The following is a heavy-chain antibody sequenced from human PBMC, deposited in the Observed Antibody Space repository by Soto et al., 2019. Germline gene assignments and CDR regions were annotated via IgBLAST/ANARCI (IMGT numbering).Heavy chain of an antibody. V-gene: IGHV3-30-3*01. CDR2: ISYDGSNK. J-gene: IGHJ4*02. Sequence: QVQLVESGGGVVQPGGSLSLSCAASGFTFNNYADHWVRKAPGKGLEWVAIISYDGSNKYYADSVKGRFTISRDNSKNPLYLQMNSLRAEDTAVYYCASQLLTIGSFDYWGQGSLVTVSS. CDR1: GFTFNNYA. CDR3: ASQLLTIGSFDY. D-gene: IGHD2-2*01.